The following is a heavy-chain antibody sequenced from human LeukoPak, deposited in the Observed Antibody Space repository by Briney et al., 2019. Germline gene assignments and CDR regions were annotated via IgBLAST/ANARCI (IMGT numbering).Heavy chain of an antibody. CDR3: ARVNYYDSSGYYQDYYYYYYMDV. CDR1: GFTFSTYG. CDR2: ITSSSSYI. D-gene: IGHD3-22*01. Sequence: GGSLRLSCAASGFTFSTYGMSWVRQAPGKGLEWVSSITSSSSYIYYADSVKGRFTISRDNAKNSLYLQMNSLRAEDAAVYYCARVNYYDSSGYYQDYYYYYYMDVWGKGTTVTVSS. J-gene: IGHJ6*03. V-gene: IGHV3-21*01.